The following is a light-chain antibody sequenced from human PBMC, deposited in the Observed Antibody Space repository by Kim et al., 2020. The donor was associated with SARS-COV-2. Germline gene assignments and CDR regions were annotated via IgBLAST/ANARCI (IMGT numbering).Light chain of an antibody. CDR3: AAWDDGLRGRM. V-gene: IGLV1-44*01. J-gene: IGLJ3*02. CDR2: YDH. Sequence: GQRVTISCSGSTSNIGRNNVDWYQQLPGTAPKLLIYYDHQRPSGVPDRFSGSKSGTSASLDISGLQSEDEGDYYCAAWDDGLRGRMFGGGTQLTVL. CDR1: TSNIGRNN.